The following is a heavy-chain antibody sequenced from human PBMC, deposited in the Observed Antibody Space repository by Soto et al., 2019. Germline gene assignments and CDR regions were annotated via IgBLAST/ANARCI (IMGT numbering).Heavy chain of an antibody. CDR2: IDPTDSYT. Sequence: GESLKISCQGSGYSFTTYWISWVRQMPGKGLECMGRIDPTDSYTDYSPSFEGHVTMSVDRSINTAYLEWSSLKASDTAMYYCARAMIRGKNYYGMDVWGQGTTVTVSS. V-gene: IGHV5-10-1*01. J-gene: IGHJ6*02. CDR1: GYSFTTYW. D-gene: IGHD3-10*01. CDR3: ARAMIRGKNYYGMDV.